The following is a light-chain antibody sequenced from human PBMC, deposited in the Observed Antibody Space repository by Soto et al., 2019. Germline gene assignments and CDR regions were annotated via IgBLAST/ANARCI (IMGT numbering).Light chain of an antibody. V-gene: IGKV3-20*01. CDR3: QQYGNSPIT. CDR1: QSVSNNY. Sequence: EIVLTQSPGTVSLSPGERATLSSRASQSVSNNYLAWYQQKPGQAPRLLIYGASNRATGIPDRFSGSGSGTDFTLTISRLEPEDFAVYYCQQYGNSPITFGQGTRLEIK. CDR2: GAS. J-gene: IGKJ5*01.